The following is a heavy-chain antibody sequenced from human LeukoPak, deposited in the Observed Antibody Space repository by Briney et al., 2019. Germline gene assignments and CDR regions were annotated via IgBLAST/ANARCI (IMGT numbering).Heavy chain of an antibody. CDR3: TRRIDYGDR. J-gene: IGHJ5*02. V-gene: IGHV5-51*01. CDR1: GYSFTTYW. Sequence: GESLKLSCKGSGYSFTTYWIGWVRQMPGKGLEWMGIIFPGDSDTRYNPSFQGQVTISADKSISTAYLQWSSLKASDTAMYYCTRRIDYGDRWRQGTLVTVSS. CDR2: IFPGDSDT. D-gene: IGHD4-17*01.